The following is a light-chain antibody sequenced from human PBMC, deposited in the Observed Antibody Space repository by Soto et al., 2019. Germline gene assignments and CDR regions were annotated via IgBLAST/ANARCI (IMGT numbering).Light chain of an antibody. Sequence: ELVLTQSPGTLSLSPGERATLSCRASQSVSSNYLAWYQQKPGQAPRLLIYGASSRATGIPDRFSGSGSGTDFTLIISRLEPEDLAVYFGQQYGSSHTFGQGTRLEIK. CDR1: QSVSSNY. V-gene: IGKV3-20*01. J-gene: IGKJ5*01. CDR2: GAS. CDR3: QQYGSSHT.